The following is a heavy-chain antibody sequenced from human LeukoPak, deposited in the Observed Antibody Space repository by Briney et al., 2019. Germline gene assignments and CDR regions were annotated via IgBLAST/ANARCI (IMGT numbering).Heavy chain of an antibody. CDR3: ARYGSSWYWGAFDI. CDR1: GGSIDTRSYS. J-gene: IGHJ3*02. V-gene: IGHV4-39*07. Sequence: SETLSLTCTVSGGSIDTRSYSWGWVRQPPGRGLECNGSVHNSGRTYYNPSLKSRVTISVDRSKNQFSLKLSSVTAADTAVYYCARYGSSWYWGAFDIWGQGTMVTVSS. D-gene: IGHD6-13*01. CDR2: VHNSGRT.